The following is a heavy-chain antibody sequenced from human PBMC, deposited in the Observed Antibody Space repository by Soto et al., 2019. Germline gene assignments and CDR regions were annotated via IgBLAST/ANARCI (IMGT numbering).Heavy chain of an antibody. D-gene: IGHD3-16*01. V-gene: IGHV4-39*01. CDR3: ARHPPYSAFDY. J-gene: IGHJ4*02. Sequence: SETLSLTCTVSGGSVSSNSYSWGWIRQSPGKGLEWIATIYSTDKTYYNPSLLSRVTISVDTSMNELSLRLSSVTAADTAVYYCARHPPYSAFDYWGQGTLVTVSS. CDR1: GGSVSSNSYS. CDR2: IYSTDKT.